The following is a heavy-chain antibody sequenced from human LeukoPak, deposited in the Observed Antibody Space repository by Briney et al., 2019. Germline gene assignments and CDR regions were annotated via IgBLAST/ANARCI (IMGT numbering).Heavy chain of an antibody. V-gene: IGHV4-30-2*01. CDR1: GRSISSGDYH. CDR3: ARAHGDPSGNNGFDP. CDR2: IYHSQST. D-gene: IGHD4-17*01. J-gene: IGHJ5*02. Sequence: SDPQSLTCTVSGRSISSGDYHWRWIRQPPGKGLERIGYIYHSQSTYYNSSLKSRVAISEDRSKNQFSLRLSSVTAADTAVYYCARAHGDPSGNNGFDPWGQGTLVTVSS.